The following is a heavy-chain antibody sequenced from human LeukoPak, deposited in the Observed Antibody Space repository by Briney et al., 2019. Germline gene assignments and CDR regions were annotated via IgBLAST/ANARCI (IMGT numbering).Heavy chain of an antibody. V-gene: IGHV3-53*01. CDR3: ARGGASELYYSDY. CDR2: IYNGGNT. J-gene: IGHJ4*02. D-gene: IGHD2-15*01. Sequence: GGSLRLSCAASGFTVSNKYMTWVRQAPGKGLECVSVIYNGGNTYYADSVKGRFTISRDDSKNTLYLQMNSLRAEDTAVYYCARGGASELYYSDYWGQGTLVTVSS. CDR1: GFTVSNKY.